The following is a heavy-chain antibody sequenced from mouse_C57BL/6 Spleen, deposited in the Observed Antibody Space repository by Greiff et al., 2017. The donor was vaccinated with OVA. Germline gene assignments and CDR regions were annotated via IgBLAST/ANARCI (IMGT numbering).Heavy chain of an antibody. CDR2: IYPSDSET. V-gene: IGHV1-61*01. CDR3: ARSGTRGFAY. Sequence: QVQLQQPGAELVRPGSSVKLSCKASGYTFTSYWMDWVKQRPGQGLEWIGNIYPSDSETHYNQKFKDKATLTVDKSSSTAYMQLSSLTSEDSAVYYCARSGTRGFAYWGQGTLGTVSA. CDR1: GYTFTSYW. J-gene: IGHJ3*01. D-gene: IGHD3-1*01.